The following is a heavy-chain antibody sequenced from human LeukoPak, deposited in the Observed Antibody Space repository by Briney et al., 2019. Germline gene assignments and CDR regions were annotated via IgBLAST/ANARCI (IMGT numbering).Heavy chain of an antibody. CDR1: GYTFTNYG. J-gene: IGHJ4*02. Sequence: ASVMLSCTPSGYTFTNYGITWVRQAPGQGNEWKGWISGYQGSTTYAQNFQGRVTMTIDTSTSKAYMDMRSLRSDDTAIYFCARSDRGTSTAMPFNYLGQGTLVAGSS. V-gene: IGHV1-18*01. CDR2: ISGYQGST. CDR3: ARSDRGTSTAMPFNY. D-gene: IGHD1-1*01.